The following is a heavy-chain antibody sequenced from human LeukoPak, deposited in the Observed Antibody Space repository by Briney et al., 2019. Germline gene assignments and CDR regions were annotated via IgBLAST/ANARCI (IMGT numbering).Heavy chain of an antibody. CDR2: IWYDGSNK. D-gene: IGHD5-18*01. Sequence: GGSLTLSCAVSGFTFSSYGRHWVRQAPGKGLEWVAVIWYDGSNKYYADSVKCRFTISRNNSKNTLNLQINRLRAEDTAVYYCASDRPLLGYRYGYISYYYGMDVWGEGTTVSVSS. V-gene: IGHV3-33*01. J-gene: IGHJ6*01. CDR1: GFTFSSYG. CDR3: ASDRPLLGYRYGYISYYYGMDV.